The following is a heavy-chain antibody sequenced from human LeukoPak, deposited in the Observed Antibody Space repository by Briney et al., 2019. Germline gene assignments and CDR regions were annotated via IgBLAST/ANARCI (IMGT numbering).Heavy chain of an antibody. D-gene: IGHD2-21*01. V-gene: IGHV4-30-4*08. CDR2: IYYSGST. CDR3: ARSRLGRVVP. Sequence: SETLSLTCTVPGGSISSGDYYWSWIRQPPGKGLEWIGYIYYSGSTYYNTSFKSRVTILVDTSKNQFSLKLSSLTAADTAVYYCARSRLGRVVPCGQGTLVTVSS. J-gene: IGHJ5*02. CDR1: GGSISSGDYY.